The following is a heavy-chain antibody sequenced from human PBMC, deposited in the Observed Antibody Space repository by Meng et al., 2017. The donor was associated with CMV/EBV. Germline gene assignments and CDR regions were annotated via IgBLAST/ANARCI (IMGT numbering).Heavy chain of an antibody. J-gene: IGHJ4*02. D-gene: IGHD3-10*01. CDR3: ASVQGLGVS. CDR1: GGSIGSGSYY. CDR2: IYTSGST. Sequence: QVQLQESGTGLVQPSTPLSLPCTFSGGSIGSGSYYGSWTRQPAGKGLEWIGRIYTSGSTNYNPSLKSRVTISVDTSKNQFSLKLSSVTAADTAVYYCASVQGLGVSWGQGTLVTVSS. V-gene: IGHV4-61*02.